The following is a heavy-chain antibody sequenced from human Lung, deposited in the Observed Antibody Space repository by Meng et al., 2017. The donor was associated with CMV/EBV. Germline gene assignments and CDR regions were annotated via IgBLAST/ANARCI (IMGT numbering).Heavy chain of an antibody. CDR3: AGATYMTTQQGWFDT. D-gene: IGHD4-11*01. J-gene: IGHJ5*02. CDR2: IVPLLRTP. CDR1: GGNFNSYS. V-gene: IGHV1-69*08. Sequence: XVXVSXXAYGGNFNSYSFIWVRQAPGQGLEWVGRIVPLLRTPIFAQSFQGRVTITADRSSSTTYMELSRLRSEDTAVYYCAGATYMTTQQGWFDTWGQGTLVXVSS.